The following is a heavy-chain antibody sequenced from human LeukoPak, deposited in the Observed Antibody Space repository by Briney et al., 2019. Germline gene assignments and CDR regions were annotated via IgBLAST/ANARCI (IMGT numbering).Heavy chain of an antibody. CDR3: ARVGRDCSSINCYWDDWFDP. CDR2: VSGSTGST. CDR1: GYSFINYG. V-gene: IGHV1-18*01. D-gene: IGHD2-2*01. Sequence: ASVKVSCKASGYSFINYGITWVREAPGQGPEWMGWVSGSTGSTHYAQSVQGRVTMTTDTSTGTEYMELRSLRSDDTAVYYCARVGRDCSSINCYWDDWFDPWGQGTLVIVSS. J-gene: IGHJ5*02.